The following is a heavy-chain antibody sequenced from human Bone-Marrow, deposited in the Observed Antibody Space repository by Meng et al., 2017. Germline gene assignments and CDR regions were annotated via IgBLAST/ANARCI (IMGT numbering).Heavy chain of an antibody. J-gene: IGHJ3*02. Sequence: GGSLRLSCAASGFTFSNAWMSWIRQAPGKGLEWVSYISSSGSTIYYADSVKGRFTISRDNAKNSLYLQMNSLRAEDTAVYYCARHTYDYVWGDDAFDIWGQGPMVTFSS. V-gene: IGHV3-11*04. D-gene: IGHD3-16*01. CDR3: ARHTYDYVWGDDAFDI. CDR2: ISSSGSTI. CDR1: GFTFSNAW.